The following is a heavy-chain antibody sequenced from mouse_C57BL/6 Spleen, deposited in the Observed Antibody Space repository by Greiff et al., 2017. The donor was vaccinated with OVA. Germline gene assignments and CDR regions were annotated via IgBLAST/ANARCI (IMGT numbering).Heavy chain of an antibody. CDR1: GFTFSDAW. J-gene: IGHJ4*01. CDR2: IRNKANNHAT. Sequence: EVQVVESGGGLVQPGGSMKLSCAASGFTFSDAWMDWVRQSPEKGLEWVAEIRNKANNHATYYAESVKGRFTISRDDSKSSVYLQMNSLRAEDTGIYYCARQDYDYAMDYWGQGTSVTVSS. CDR3: ARQDYDYAMDY. D-gene: IGHD2-4*01. V-gene: IGHV6-6*01.